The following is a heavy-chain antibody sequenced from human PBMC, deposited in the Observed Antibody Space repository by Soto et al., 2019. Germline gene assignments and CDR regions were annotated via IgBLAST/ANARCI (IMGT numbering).Heavy chain of an antibody. D-gene: IGHD3-22*01. CDR1: GFTFSSYG. CDR2: ISYDGSNK. J-gene: IGHJ3*02. Sequence: QVQLVESGGGVVQPGRSLRLSCAASGFTFSSYGMHWVRQAPGKGLEWVAVISYDGSNKYYADSVKGRFTISRDNSKNTLDLQMNSLRAEDTAVYYCAKDSSGYYCPDAFDIWGQGTMVTVSS. V-gene: IGHV3-30*18. CDR3: AKDSSGYYCPDAFDI.